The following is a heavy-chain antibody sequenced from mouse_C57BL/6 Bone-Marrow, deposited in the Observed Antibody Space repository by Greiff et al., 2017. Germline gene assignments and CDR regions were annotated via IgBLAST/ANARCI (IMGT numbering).Heavy chain of an antibody. V-gene: IGHV1-9*01. CDR2: IVPGSGST. Sequence: LMESGAELMKPGASVKLSCKATGYTFTGYWIEWVKQRPGHGLEWIEEIVPGSGSTNYNEKFTGKATFTADTSSNTAYMQLSSLTTEYSAIYYCARWGYAMDYWGQGTSVTVSS. CDR1: GYTFTGYW. CDR3: ARWGYAMDY. J-gene: IGHJ4*01.